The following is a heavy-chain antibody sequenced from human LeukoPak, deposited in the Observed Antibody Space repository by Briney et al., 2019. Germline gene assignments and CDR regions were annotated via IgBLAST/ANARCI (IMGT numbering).Heavy chain of an antibody. CDR2: ISWNSGSV. D-gene: IGHD2-2*01. CDR3: AKVLTLGYCSSTSCYRGPFDY. Sequence: GGSLRLSCEASGFTFDDYGMHWVRQAPGKGLEWVSTISWNSGSVGYVDSVKGRFTISRDNAKKTLYLQMNSLRAEDTAVYYCAKVLTLGYCSSTSCYRGPFDYWGQGTLVTVSS. CDR1: GFTFDDYG. V-gene: IGHV3-9*01. J-gene: IGHJ4*02.